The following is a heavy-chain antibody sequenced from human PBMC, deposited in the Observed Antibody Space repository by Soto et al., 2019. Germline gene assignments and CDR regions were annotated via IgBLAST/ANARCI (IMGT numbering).Heavy chain of an antibody. J-gene: IGHJ6*02. CDR3: AKAVHYDILTGPNYYYYGMDV. V-gene: IGHV3-30*18. Sequence: PGGSLRPSCAASGFTFSSYGMHWVRQAPGKGLEWVAVISYDGSNKYYADSVKGRFTISRDNSKNTLYLQMNSLRAEDTAVYYCAKAVHYDILTGPNYYYYGMDVWGQGTTVTVSS. D-gene: IGHD3-9*01. CDR2: ISYDGSNK. CDR1: GFTFSSYG.